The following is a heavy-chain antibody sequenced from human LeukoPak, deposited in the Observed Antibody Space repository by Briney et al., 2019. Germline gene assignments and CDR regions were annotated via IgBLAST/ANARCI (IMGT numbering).Heavy chain of an antibody. D-gene: IGHD2-2*01. Sequence: ASVKVSCKASGGTFSSYAISWVRQAPGQGLEWMGGIIPIFGTANYAQKFQGRVTITADESTSTAYMELSSLRSEDTAVYYCARGQDCSSTSCYASYYYYYMDVWGKGTTVTISS. CDR1: GGTFSSYA. J-gene: IGHJ6*03. CDR3: ARGQDCSSTSCYASYYYYYMDV. CDR2: IIPIFGTA. V-gene: IGHV1-69*13.